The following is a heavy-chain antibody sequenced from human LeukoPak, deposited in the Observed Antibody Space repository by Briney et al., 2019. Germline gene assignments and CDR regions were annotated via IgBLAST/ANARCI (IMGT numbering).Heavy chain of an antibody. J-gene: IGHJ3*02. CDR2: INTKTGNP. CDR1: GYTFTHYG. D-gene: IGHD3-22*01. V-gene: IGHV7-4-1*02. CDR3: ARDHVKLGSGFHPFDAFDI. Sequence: ASVKVSCKASGYTFTHYGINWVRQAPGQGLEWMAWINTKTGNPTYAQGFTGRFVFSLDTSVTTSSLQISSLKAEDTAVYYCARDHVKLGSGFHPFDAFDIWGQGTLVTVSS.